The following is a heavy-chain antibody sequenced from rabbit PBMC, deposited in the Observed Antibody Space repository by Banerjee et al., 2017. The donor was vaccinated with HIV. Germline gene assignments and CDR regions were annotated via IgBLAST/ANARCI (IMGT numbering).Heavy chain of an antibody. Sequence: QEQLVESGGGLVQPEGSLTVTCKASGFTLSDVYYMCWVRQAPGKGLELIACIYTSSGSTWYASWVNGRFTISRSTSLNTVDLKMTSLTAADTATYFCARADDRNPYFKLWGPGTLVTVS. D-gene: IGHD2-1*01. CDR1: GFTLSDVYY. CDR2: IYTSSGST. V-gene: IGHV1S43*01. J-gene: IGHJ4*01. CDR3: ARADDRNPYFKL.